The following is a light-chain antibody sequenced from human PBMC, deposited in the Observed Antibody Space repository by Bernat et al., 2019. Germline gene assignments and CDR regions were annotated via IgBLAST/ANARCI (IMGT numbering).Light chain of an antibody. CDR1: QGISSY. Sequence: AIRMTQPPSSFSASTGDIVTITCRASQGISSYLAWYQQQPGKVPKLLIYAASTLQSGVPSRFSGSGSGTDFTLTISCLQSEDFATYYCQQYYSYPYTFGQGTKLEIK. V-gene: IGKV1-8*01. J-gene: IGKJ2*01. CDR3: QQYYSYPYT. CDR2: AAS.